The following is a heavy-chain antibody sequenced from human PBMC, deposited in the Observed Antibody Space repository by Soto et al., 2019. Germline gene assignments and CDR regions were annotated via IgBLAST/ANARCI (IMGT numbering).Heavy chain of an antibody. D-gene: IGHD6-6*01. Sequence: QVQLVQSGAEVNKPGSSVKVSCKASGGTFSSYAISWVRQAPGQGLEWMGGIIPIFGTANDAQKFQGRVTITADKSTSTAYMELSSLRSEDTAVYYCARCPYSSSSSLGWFDPWGQGTLVTVSS. CDR3: ARCPYSSSSSLGWFDP. CDR2: IIPIFGTA. V-gene: IGHV1-69*06. CDR1: GGTFSSYA. J-gene: IGHJ5*02.